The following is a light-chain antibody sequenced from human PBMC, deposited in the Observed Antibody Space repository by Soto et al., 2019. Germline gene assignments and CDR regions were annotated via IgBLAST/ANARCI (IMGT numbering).Light chain of an antibody. CDR1: SSNIGSNT. CDR3: AAWDDRLNGVL. J-gene: IGLJ2*01. V-gene: IGLV1-44*01. Sequence: QSVLTQPPSASGTPGQRVTISCSGSSSNIGSNTVNWYQQLPGTAPKLLIYSNYQRPSGVPDRFSGSKSGTSASLAISGLQFEDEADYYCAAWDDRLNGVLFGGGTKLTVL. CDR2: SNY.